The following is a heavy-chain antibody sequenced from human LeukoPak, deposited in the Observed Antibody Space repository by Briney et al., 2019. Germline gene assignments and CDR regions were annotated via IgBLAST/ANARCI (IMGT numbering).Heavy chain of an antibody. CDR3: ARILDSAWGELGY. D-gene: IGHD6-19*01. J-gene: IGHJ4*02. Sequence: PGGSLRLSCAVSGFTFSSYAMNWVRQAPGKGLEWMAFIRSDGSNKYYADSVKGRFTISRDNSKNTLYLQMNSLRAEDTAVYYCARILDSAWGELGYWGQGTLVTVSS. CDR1: GFTFSSYA. CDR2: IRSDGSNK. V-gene: IGHV3-30*02.